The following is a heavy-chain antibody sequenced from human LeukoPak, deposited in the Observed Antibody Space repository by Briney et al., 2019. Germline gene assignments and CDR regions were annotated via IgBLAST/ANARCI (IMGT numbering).Heavy chain of an antibody. CDR3: ARYRFYFDY. V-gene: IGHV3-7*01. J-gene: IGHJ4*02. Sequence: PGGSLRLSCAASGFTFSSYGMHWVRQAPGKGLEWVAKIKPDGSEKDHVDSVKGRFTISRDNAKNSLYLQLNSLRAEDTAVYYCARYRFYFDYWGQGTLVTVSS. CDR1: GFTFSSYG. D-gene: IGHD1-26*01. CDR2: IKPDGSEK.